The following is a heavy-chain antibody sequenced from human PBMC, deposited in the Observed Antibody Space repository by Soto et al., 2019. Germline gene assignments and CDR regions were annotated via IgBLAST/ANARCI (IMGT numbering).Heavy chain of an antibody. CDR1: GDTFSFYT. Sequence: QVQLVQSGTEVKKPGSSVKVSCNASGDTFSFYTINWVRQAPGLGLEWVGRINPIVSMSNYAQKFQGRVSMTADKSTSTASMELRSLRSDDTAMYFCAASYGSGYRAFDYWGQGALCIVSS. V-gene: IGHV1-69*02. CDR2: INPIVSMS. D-gene: IGHD3-10*01. J-gene: IGHJ4*02. CDR3: AASYGSGYRAFDY.